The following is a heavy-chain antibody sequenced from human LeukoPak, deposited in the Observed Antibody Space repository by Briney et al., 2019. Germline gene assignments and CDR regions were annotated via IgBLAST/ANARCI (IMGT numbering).Heavy chain of an antibody. CDR1: GGSISSYY. CDR3: ARDRSYSSGWFDP. CDR2: IYSSGST. J-gene: IGHJ5*02. D-gene: IGHD6-19*01. Sequence: PSETLSLTCTVSGGSISSYYWSWIRQPPGKGLEWIGYIYSSGSTNYNPSLKSRVTISVDTPKNQFSLKLSSVTPADTAVYYCARDRSYSSGWFDPWGQGTLVTVSS. V-gene: IGHV4-59*01.